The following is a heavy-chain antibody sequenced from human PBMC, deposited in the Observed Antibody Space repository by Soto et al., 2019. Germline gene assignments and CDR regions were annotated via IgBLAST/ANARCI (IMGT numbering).Heavy chain of an antibody. V-gene: IGHV4-61*01. CDR3: ARAVAAGYYFDY. Sequence: SETLSLTCTVSGGSVSSGSYYWSWIRQPPGKGLEWIGYIYYSGSTNYNPSLKSRVTISVDTSKNQFSLKLSSVTAADTAVYYCARAVAAGYYFDYWGQGTLVTVSS. CDR2: IYYSGST. CDR1: GGSVSSGSYY. D-gene: IGHD6-13*01. J-gene: IGHJ4*02.